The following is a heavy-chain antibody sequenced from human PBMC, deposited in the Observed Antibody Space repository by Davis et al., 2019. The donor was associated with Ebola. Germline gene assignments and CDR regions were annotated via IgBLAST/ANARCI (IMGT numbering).Heavy chain of an antibody. Sequence: GSLRLSCTVSGGSISSSSYYWGWIRQPPGKGLEWIGSIYYSGRTYYNPSLNSRVTISVDTSKNQFSLKLSSVTAADTAVYYCARRTLEYYYGMDVWGQGTTVTVSS. CDR3: ARRTLEYYYGMDV. D-gene: IGHD1-1*01. J-gene: IGHJ6*02. CDR1: GGSISSSSYY. V-gene: IGHV4-39*01. CDR2: IYYSGRT.